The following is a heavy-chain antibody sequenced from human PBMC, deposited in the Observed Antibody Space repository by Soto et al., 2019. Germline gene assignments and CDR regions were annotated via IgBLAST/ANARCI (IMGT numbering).Heavy chain of an antibody. CDR1: GGSISSSSYY. J-gene: IGHJ4*02. D-gene: IGHD3-22*01. Sequence: SETLSLTCTVSGGSISSSSYYWGWIRQPPGKGLEWIGSIYYSGSTYYNPSLKSRVTISVDTSKNQFSLKLSSVTAADTAVYYCARGGVNYYDSSGYHRYFDYWGQGTLVTVSS. CDR2: IYYSGST. CDR3: ARGGVNYYDSSGYHRYFDY. V-gene: IGHV4-39*01.